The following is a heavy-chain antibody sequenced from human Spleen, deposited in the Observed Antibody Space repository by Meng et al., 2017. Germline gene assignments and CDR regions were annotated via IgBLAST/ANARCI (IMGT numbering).Heavy chain of an antibody. Sequence: GGSLRLSCAASGFTVSDNYMNWVRQAPGKGLEWVSGISWHGGDIAYAESVKGRVTISRDNSKNTLDLQMNSLRAEDTAVYYCVKSYCTSTNCPLDYWGQGTLVTVSS. CDR1: GFTVSDNY. CDR3: VKSYCTSTNCPLDY. CDR2: ISWHGGDI. V-gene: IGHV3-23*01. D-gene: IGHD2-2*01. J-gene: IGHJ4*02.